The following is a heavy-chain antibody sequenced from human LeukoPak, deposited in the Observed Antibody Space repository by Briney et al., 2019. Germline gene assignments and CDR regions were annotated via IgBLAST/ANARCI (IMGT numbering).Heavy chain of an antibody. J-gene: IGHJ4*02. Sequence: PGGSLRLSCAASGFTFSSYAMSWVRQAPGKGLEWVSAISGSGGSTYYADSVKGRFTISRDNSKDTLYLQMNSLRAEDTAVYYCAKSIAVAGDFDYWGQGTLVTVSS. V-gene: IGHV3-23*01. D-gene: IGHD6-19*01. CDR2: ISGSGGST. CDR1: GFTFSSYA. CDR3: AKSIAVAGDFDY.